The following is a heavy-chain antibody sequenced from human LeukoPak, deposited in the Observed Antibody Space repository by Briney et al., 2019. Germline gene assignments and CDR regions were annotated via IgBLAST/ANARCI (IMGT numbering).Heavy chain of an antibody. CDR2: IYYSGST. D-gene: IGHD3-10*01. Sequence: SETLSLTCTVSGGSISNYYWTWIRQPPGKGLEWIGYIYYSGSTNYNPSLKSRVTISVDTSKNQFSLKLSSVTAADTAVYYCAKLGSGTNNWFDPWGQATLVTVSS. CDR1: GGSISNYY. J-gene: IGHJ5*02. V-gene: IGHV4-59*08. CDR3: AKLGSGTNNWFDP.